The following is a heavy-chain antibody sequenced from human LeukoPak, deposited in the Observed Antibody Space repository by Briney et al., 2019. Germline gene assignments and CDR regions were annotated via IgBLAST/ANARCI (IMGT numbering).Heavy chain of an antibody. V-gene: IGHV3-23*01. J-gene: IGHJ3*02. Sequence: GGSLRLSCAASGLTFSSYAMSWVRQAPGKGLEWVSAISGSGGSTYCADSVKGRFTISRDNSKNTLYLQMNSLRAEDTAVYYCAKGDGPTPDAFDIWGQGTMVTVSS. CDR3: AKGDGPTPDAFDI. CDR1: GLTFSSYA. CDR2: ISGSGGST. D-gene: IGHD2-8*01.